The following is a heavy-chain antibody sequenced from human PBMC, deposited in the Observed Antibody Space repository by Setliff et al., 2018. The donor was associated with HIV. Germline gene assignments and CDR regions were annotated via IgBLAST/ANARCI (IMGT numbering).Heavy chain of an antibody. J-gene: IGHJ6*03. Sequence: PSQTLSLTCAISGASVSSNSAAWNWVRQSPSRGLEWLGRTYYRSKWYNDYAVSVKSRITINPDTSKNQFSLQLNSVTPEDTAVYYCARGGGYCSSTSCYSGITRLGFYMDVWGKGTTVTVSS. D-gene: IGHD2-2*01. CDR1: GASVSSNSAA. CDR3: ARGGGYCSSTSCYSGITRLGFYMDV. V-gene: IGHV6-1*01. CDR2: TYYRSKWYN.